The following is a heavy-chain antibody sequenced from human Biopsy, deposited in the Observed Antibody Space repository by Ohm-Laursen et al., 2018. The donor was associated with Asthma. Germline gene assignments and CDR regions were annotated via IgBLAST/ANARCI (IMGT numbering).Heavy chain of an antibody. D-gene: IGHD3-10*01. CDR3: ARGLDYSGRSGFDY. J-gene: IGHJ4*02. CDR2: IHHSGTS. Sequence: SQTLSLTCTVSGDSITSGGCCWNWIRQHPGKGLEWIGYIHHSGTSYFNPSLKSRVSFSRDTSKNQFSLRLSSVTAADTAVYYCARGLDYSGRSGFDYWGQGTLVTVSS. CDR1: GDSITSGGCC. V-gene: IGHV4-31*03.